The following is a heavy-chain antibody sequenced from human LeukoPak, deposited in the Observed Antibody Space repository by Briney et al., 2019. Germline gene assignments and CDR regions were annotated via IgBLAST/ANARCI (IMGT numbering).Heavy chain of an antibody. V-gene: IGHV4-39*01. J-gene: IGHJ3*02. D-gene: IGHD6-13*01. CDR3: TRGTYSSSWSDAFDI. Sequence: SETLSLTCTVSGGSISSSSYYWGWIRQPPGKGLEWIGTIYYSGSTYYNPSLKSRVTISVDTSKNQFSLKLSSVTAADTAVYYCTRGTYSSSWSDAFDIWGQGTMVTVSS. CDR2: IYYSGST. CDR1: GGSISSSSYY.